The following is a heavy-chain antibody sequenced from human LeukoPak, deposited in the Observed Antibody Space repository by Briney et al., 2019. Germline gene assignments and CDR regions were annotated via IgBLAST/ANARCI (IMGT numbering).Heavy chain of an antibody. Sequence: ASVKVSCKASGYTFTGYYMHWVRQAPGQGLEWMGWINPNSGGTNYAQKFQGRVTMTRDTSISTAYMELSRLRSDDTAVYYCARDWATDRMSGAFDIWGQGTMVTVSS. D-gene: IGHD1-26*01. CDR3: ARDWATDRMSGAFDI. J-gene: IGHJ3*02. CDR1: GYTFTGYY. CDR2: INPNSGGT. V-gene: IGHV1-2*02.